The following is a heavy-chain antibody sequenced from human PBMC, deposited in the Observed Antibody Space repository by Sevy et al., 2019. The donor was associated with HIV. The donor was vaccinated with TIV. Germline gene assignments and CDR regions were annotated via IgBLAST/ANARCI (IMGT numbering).Heavy chain of an antibody. D-gene: IGHD6-19*01. CDR3: AKDGGSGSGPSAEYFHH. CDR1: GFTFDDYA. V-gene: IGHV3-9*01. Sequence: GGSLRLSSAASGFTFDDYAMHWVRQAPGKGLEWVSGISWNSAFIGYADSVKGRLTISRDNAKNSLYLQMNSLKPEDTAFYYCAKDGGSGSGPSAEYFHHWGQGTLVTVSS. J-gene: IGHJ1*01. CDR2: ISWNSAFI.